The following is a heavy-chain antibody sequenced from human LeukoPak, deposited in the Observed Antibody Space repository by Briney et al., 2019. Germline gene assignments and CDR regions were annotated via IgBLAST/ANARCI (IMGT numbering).Heavy chain of an antibody. Sequence: GRSLRLSCAASGFTFSDYYMSWIRQAPGKGLEWVSYISSSGSTIYYADSVKGRFTISRDNAKNSLYLQMNSLRAEDTAVYYCAREMATTNAFDIWGQGTMVTVSS. D-gene: IGHD5-24*01. CDR3: AREMATTNAFDI. CDR1: GFTFSDYY. J-gene: IGHJ3*02. CDR2: ISSSGSTI. V-gene: IGHV3-11*01.